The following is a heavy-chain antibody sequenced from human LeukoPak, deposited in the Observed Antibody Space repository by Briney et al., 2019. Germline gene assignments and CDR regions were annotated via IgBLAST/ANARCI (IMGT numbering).Heavy chain of an antibody. CDR2: INDDGSGT. Sequence: GGSLSPSSAAAGFTFKNYWMHWVRQAPGKGPVWVSRINDDGSGTSYADSVKGRFTISRDDAKSTLYLQMNSLRAEDTAVYYCVRGGASTWSWGQGTLVTVSS. D-gene: IGHD2-15*01. CDR3: VRGGASTWS. V-gene: IGHV3-74*01. J-gene: IGHJ5*02. CDR1: GFTFKNYW.